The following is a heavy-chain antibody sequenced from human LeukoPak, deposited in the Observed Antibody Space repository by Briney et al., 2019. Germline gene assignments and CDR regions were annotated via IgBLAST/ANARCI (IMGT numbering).Heavy chain of an antibody. CDR3: AKDGAYSSGYSVPSYFDY. CDR2: IIPILGIA. CDR1: GGTFSSYA. Sequence: SVKVSCKASGGTFSSYAISWVRQAPGQGLEWMGRIIPILGIANYAQKFQGRVTITADKSTSTAYMELSSLRAEDTAFYYCAKDGAYSSGYSVPSYFDYWGQGTLVTVSS. J-gene: IGHJ4*02. V-gene: IGHV1-69*04. D-gene: IGHD3-22*01.